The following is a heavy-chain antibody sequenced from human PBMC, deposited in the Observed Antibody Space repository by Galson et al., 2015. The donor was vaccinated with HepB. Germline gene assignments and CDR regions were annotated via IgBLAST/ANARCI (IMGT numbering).Heavy chain of an antibody. CDR2: IIPAFRTT. Sequence: SVKVSCKASGGIFRTYAISWVRQAPGQGLEWIGGIIPAFRTTNYARKFQGRVTITADVSTSADYMELRSLRYEDTALYYCARDGASGDYWSGAFNIWGQGTMVTVS. CDR1: GGIFRTYA. V-gene: IGHV1-69*13. J-gene: IGHJ3*02. D-gene: IGHD4-17*01. CDR3: ARDGASGDYWSGAFNI.